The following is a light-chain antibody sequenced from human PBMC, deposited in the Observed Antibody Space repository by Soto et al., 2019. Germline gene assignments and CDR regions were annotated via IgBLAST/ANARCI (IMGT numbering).Light chain of an antibody. J-gene: IGKJ1*01. CDR1: QSLLHRSGYHY. V-gene: IGKV2-28*01. Sequence: DIVLTQSPLSLPVTPVEPASISCRSSQSLLHRSGYHYLDWYLQKPGQSPQLLIYLGSNRATGVPDRFSGSGSGTDFTLKISRVEAEDVGVYYCLHALQPPPAFGQGTKVEIK. CDR3: LHALQPPPA. CDR2: LGS.